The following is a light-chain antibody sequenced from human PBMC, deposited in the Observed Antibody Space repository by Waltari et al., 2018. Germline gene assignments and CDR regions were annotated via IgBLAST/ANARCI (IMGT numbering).Light chain of an antibody. CDR1: SSDVGSYNF. CDR2: NVS. Sequence: QSVLTQPASVSGSPGQSITIPCTGTSSDVGSYNFVSWYQQHPGKAPKLIIFNVSNRPSGGSNRFSGSKSGNTASLTISGLQAEDEADFYCSSFSSGSTPVVFGGGTMLTVL. V-gene: IGLV2-14*03. J-gene: IGLJ2*01. CDR3: SSFSSGSTPVV.